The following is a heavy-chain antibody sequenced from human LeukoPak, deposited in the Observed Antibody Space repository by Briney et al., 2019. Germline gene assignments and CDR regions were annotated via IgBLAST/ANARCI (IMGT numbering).Heavy chain of an antibody. CDR3: ARDDYYDSSGFDY. CDR2: ISSSGSTI. V-gene: IGHV3-48*04. J-gene: IGHJ4*02. D-gene: IGHD3-22*01. Sequence: GGSLRLSCAASGFTFSSYSMNWVRQAPGKGLEWVSYISSSGSTIYYADSVKGRFTISRDNAKNSLYLQMNSLKAEDTAVYYCARDDYYDSSGFDYWGQGTLVTVSS. CDR1: GFTFSSYS.